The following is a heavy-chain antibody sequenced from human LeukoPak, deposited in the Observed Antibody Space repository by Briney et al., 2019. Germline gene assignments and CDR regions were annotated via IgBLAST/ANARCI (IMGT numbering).Heavy chain of an antibody. V-gene: IGHV4-31*03. CDR2: IYYSGST. J-gene: IGHJ4*02. Sequence: SQTLSLTCTVSGGSISSGGYYWSWIRQHPGKGLEWIGYIYYSGSTYYNPSLKSRVTISVDTSKNQFSLKLTSVTAADTAVYYCARQGVSSYQYYFDYWGQGTLVTVSS. CDR1: GGSISSGGYY. CDR3: ARQGVSSYQYYFDY. D-gene: IGHD3-22*01.